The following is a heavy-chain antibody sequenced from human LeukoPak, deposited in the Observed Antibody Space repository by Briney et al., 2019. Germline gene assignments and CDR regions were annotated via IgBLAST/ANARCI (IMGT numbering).Heavy chain of an antibody. CDR3: ARPVDEVPDAFDI. Sequence: SETLSLTCTVSGGSISSSSYYWGWIRQPPGKGLEWIGSIYYSGSTYYNPSLKSRVTISVDTSKNQFSLKLSSVTAADTAVYYCARPVDEVPDAFDIWGQGTMVTVSS. CDR2: IYYSGST. J-gene: IGHJ3*02. V-gene: IGHV4-39*01. CDR1: GGSISSSSYY. D-gene: IGHD5-12*01.